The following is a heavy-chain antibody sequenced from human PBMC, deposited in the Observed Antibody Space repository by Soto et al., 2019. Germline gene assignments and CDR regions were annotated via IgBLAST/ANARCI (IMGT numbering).Heavy chain of an antibody. CDR2: FDPEDGET. CDR1: GYTLTELS. D-gene: IGHD1-7*01. CDR3: ATVFESITGTTSGAFDI. J-gene: IGHJ3*02. Sequence: ASVKVSCKVSGYTLTELSMHWVRQAPGKGLEWMGGFDPEDGETIYAQKFQGRVTMTEDTSTDTAYMELSSLRSEDTAVYYCATVFESITGTTSGAFDIWGQGTMVTVSS. V-gene: IGHV1-24*01.